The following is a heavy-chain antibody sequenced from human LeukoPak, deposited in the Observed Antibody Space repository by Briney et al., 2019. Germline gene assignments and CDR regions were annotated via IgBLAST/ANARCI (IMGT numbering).Heavy chain of an antibody. Sequence: SETLSLTCTVSGGSISTSSFYWGWIRQPPGKGLEWIGSIYYTGSIYYNPSLKSRVTISVDTSKNQFSLKLSSPTAADTAVYYCARRPFNWGSGDAFDIWGQGTMVTVSS. J-gene: IGHJ3*02. CDR2: IYYTGSI. D-gene: IGHD7-27*01. V-gene: IGHV4-39*01. CDR1: GGSISTSSFY. CDR3: ARRPFNWGSGDAFDI.